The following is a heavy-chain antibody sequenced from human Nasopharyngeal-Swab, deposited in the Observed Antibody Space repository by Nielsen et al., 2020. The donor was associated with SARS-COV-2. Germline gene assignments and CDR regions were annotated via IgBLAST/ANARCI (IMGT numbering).Heavy chain of an antibody. CDR1: GGSISSGGYY. V-gene: IGHV4-61*08. CDR2: IYYSGST. CDR3: ARGPEYALFDF. Sequence: SDTLSLTCTVSGGSISSGGYYWSWIRQPPGKGLEWIGYIYYSGSTNYNPSLKSRVTISIDTSKNQFSLKLSSVTAADTAVYYCARGPEYALFDFWGQGTLVTVSS. J-gene: IGHJ4*02. D-gene: IGHD2/OR15-2a*01.